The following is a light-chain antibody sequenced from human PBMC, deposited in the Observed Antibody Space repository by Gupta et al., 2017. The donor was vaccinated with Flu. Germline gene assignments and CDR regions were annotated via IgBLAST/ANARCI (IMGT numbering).Light chain of an antibody. CDR1: SSDVDGYNY. V-gene: IGLV2-14*01. CDR2: EVS. CDR3: SSYTSSSTL. J-gene: IGLJ1*01. Sequence: QSALTPPASVSGSPGQSITISCTGTSSDVDGYNYVSWYQQHPGKAPKLMIYEVSNRPSGVSNRFSGSKSGNTASLTISGLQAEDEADYYCSSYTSSSTLFGTGTKVTVI.